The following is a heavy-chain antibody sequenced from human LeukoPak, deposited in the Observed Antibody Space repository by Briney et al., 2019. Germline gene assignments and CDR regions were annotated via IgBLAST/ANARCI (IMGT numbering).Heavy chain of an antibody. D-gene: IGHD3-22*01. CDR1: GGSLSSNNYY. CDR2: IYHSGST. Sequence: SETLSLTCTVSGGSLSSNNYYWAWLRQPPGKGLEWIGSIYHSGSTYYNPSLKSRVTISVDTSKNQFSLKLSSVTAADTAVYYCARGGYYDSSGWYYWGQGTLVTVSS. CDR3: ARGGYYDSSGWYY. J-gene: IGHJ4*02. V-gene: IGHV4-39*07.